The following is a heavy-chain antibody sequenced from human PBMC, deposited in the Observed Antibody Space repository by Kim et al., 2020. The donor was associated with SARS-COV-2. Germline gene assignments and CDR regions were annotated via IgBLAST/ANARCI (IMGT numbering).Heavy chain of an antibody. J-gene: IGHJ5*02. Sequence: GESLKISCKGSGDDFANYWIAWVRQMPGKGLEWMGIIYPGDSDTRHSPSFQGQVTISADKSVNTAYLQWSSLKASDTAIYYCSSRICSRGSCWADPWGQG. CDR1: GDDFANYW. V-gene: IGHV5-51*01. CDR2: IYPGDSDT. CDR3: SSRICSRGSCWADP. D-gene: IGHD2-15*01.